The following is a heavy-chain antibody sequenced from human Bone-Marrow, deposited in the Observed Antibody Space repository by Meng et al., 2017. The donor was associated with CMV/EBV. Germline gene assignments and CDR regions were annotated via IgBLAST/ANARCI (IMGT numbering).Heavy chain of an antibody. D-gene: IGHD1-14*01. CDR3: ARGWEPYYYYYGMDV. V-gene: IGHV1-69*10. J-gene: IGHJ6*02. CDR1: GGTFSSYA. Sequence: SVKVSCKASGGTFSSYAISWVRQAPGQGLEWMGGIIPILGIANYAQKFQGRVTITADKSTSTAYMELSSLRSEDTAVYYCARGWEPYYYYYGMDVWGQGPTVNISS. CDR2: IIPILGIA.